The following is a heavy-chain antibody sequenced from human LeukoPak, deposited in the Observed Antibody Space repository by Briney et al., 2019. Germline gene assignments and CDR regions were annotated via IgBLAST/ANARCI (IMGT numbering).Heavy chain of an antibody. CDR2: IYPGDSDT. Sequence: GESLKISCKGSGYSFTSFWIGWVRQMPGKGLEWMGIIYPGDSDTRYNPSFQGQVTISDDKSIGTAYLQWSSLKASDSAMYYCARPPLGYCSSTSCSPDAFDIWGQGTMVTVSS. J-gene: IGHJ3*02. D-gene: IGHD2-2*01. CDR3: ARPPLGYCSSTSCSPDAFDI. CDR1: GYSFTSFW. V-gene: IGHV5-51*01.